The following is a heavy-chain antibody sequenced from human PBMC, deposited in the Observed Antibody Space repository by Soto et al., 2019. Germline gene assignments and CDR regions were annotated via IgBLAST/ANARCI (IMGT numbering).Heavy chain of an antibody. V-gene: IGHV1-8*02. Sequence: QVQLVQSGAEVKKPGASVKVSCKASGYTFTNYGISWVRQAPGQGLEWMGWMNPNSGNTGYAQKFQGRVTMTRNTSISTAYMELSSLRSEDTAVYYCHYYYYGMDVWGQGTTVTVSS. CDR3: HYYYYGMDV. J-gene: IGHJ6*02. CDR1: GYTFTNYG. CDR2: MNPNSGNT.